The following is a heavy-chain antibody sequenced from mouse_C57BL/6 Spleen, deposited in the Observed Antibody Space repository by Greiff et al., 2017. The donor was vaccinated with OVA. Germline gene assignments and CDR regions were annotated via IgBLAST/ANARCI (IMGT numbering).Heavy chain of an antibody. CDR1: GYTFTSYW. CDR2: IYPSDSET. D-gene: IGHD2-4*01. CDR3: ARDDYDGCAY. J-gene: IGHJ3*01. V-gene: IGHV1-61*01. Sequence: QVQLQQPGAELVRPGSSVKLSCKASGYTFTSYWMDWVKQRPGQGLEWIGNIYPSDSETHYNQKFKDKATLTVDKSSSTAYMQLSSLTSEDSAVYYCARDDYDGCAYWGQGTLVTVSA.